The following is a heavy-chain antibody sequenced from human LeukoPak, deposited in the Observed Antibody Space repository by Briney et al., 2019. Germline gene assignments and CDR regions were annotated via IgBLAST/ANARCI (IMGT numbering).Heavy chain of an antibody. CDR3: ARVGITIFGVVKDY. D-gene: IGHD3-3*01. V-gene: IGHV3-74*01. Sequence: GGSLRLSCAASGFTFSSNWMHWVRRAPGKGLVWVSRIKGDGSSTSYADSVKGRFTISRDNAKKSLYLQMNSLIAEDMAVYYCARVGITIFGVVKDYWGQGTLVTVSS. J-gene: IGHJ4*02. CDR2: IKGDGSST. CDR1: GFTFSSNW.